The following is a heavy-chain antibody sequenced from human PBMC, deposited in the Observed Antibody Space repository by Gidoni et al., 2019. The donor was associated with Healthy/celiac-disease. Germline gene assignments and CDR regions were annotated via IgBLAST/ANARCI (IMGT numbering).Heavy chain of an antibody. CDR2: INHSGST. CDR3: ARGNSRTGRFDP. Sequence: QVQLQQWGAGLLKPSETLSLTCAVYGGSFSGYYWSWIRQPPGKGLEWIGEINHSGSTNYNPSLKSRVTISVDTSKNQFSLKLSSVTAADTAVYYCARGNSRTGRFDPWGQGTLVTVSS. V-gene: IGHV4-34*01. CDR1: GGSFSGYY. D-gene: IGHD6-13*01. J-gene: IGHJ5*02.